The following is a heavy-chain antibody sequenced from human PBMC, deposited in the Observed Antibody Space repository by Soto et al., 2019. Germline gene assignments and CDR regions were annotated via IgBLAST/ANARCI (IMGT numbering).Heavy chain of an antibody. V-gene: IGHV4-30-4*01. CDR1: GDSISTVDYL. CDR2: IYKSATT. Sequence: SETLSLTCSVSGDSISTVDYLWAWIRQPPGQALEYIGYIYKSATTYYNPSFESRVAISLGTSKSQFSLNVTSVTAADTAVYFCARGRYCLTGRCFPNWFDSWGQGTLVTVSS. D-gene: IGHD2-15*01. J-gene: IGHJ5*01. CDR3: ARGRYCLTGRCFPNWFDS.